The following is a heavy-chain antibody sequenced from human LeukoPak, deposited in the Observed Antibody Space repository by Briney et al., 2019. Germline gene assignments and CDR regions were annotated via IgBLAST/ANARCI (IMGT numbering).Heavy chain of an antibody. Sequence: PGRSLRLSCAASGFTFSSYAMHWVRQAPGKGLEWVAVISSDGNNKYYADSVKGRFTISRDNSKNTLYLQMNSLRAEDTAVYYCARDEYLWVVIQLGLFDYWGQGTLVTVYS. CDR2: ISSDGNNK. CDR3: ARDEYLWVVIQLGLFDY. J-gene: IGHJ4*02. V-gene: IGHV3-30-3*01. CDR1: GFTFSSYA. D-gene: IGHD2-2*01.